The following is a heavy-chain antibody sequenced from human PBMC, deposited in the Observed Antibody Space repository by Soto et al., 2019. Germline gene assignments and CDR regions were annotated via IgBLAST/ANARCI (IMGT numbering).Heavy chain of an antibody. CDR2: ISAYNGNT. CDR1: GYTFTSYG. Sequence: ASVKVSCKDSGYTFTSYGISWVRQAPGQGLEWMGWISAYNGNTNYAQKLQGRVTMTTDTSTSTAYMELRSLRSEDTAFYYCATSYGSGYRAFDYWGQGALVTVS. D-gene: IGHD3-10*01. CDR3: ATSYGSGYRAFDY. V-gene: IGHV1-18*01. J-gene: IGHJ4*02.